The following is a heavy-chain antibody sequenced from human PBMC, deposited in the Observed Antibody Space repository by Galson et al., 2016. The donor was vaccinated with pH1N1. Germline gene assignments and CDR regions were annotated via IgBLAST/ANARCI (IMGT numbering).Heavy chain of an antibody. V-gene: IGHV5-51*01. CDR2: IYPGDSDT. Sequence: QSGAEVKKPGESLKISCKGSGYTFTTNWIGWVRQMPGKGLESMGLIYPGDSDTRYSPSFLGQVTISADKSINTAYLQWSSLTPSDTALYYCPRSPGSAPGVGVDNWGQGTVVTVSS. CDR1: GYTFTTNW. D-gene: IGHD3-10*01. J-gene: IGHJ1*01. CDR3: PRSPGSAPGVGVDN.